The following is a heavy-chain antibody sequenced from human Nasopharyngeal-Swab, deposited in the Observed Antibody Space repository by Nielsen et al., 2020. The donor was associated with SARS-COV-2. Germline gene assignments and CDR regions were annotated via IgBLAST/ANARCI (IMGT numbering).Heavy chain of an antibody. CDR1: GFTFSSYA. J-gene: IGHJ6*02. Sequence: GGSLRLPFAASGFTFSSYAMSWVRQAPGKGLEWVSIISGSGNTTYYADSVNDRFTISGDNSKNTLYLQMNSLRVEDTAVYYCAKAPYLRGLDVWGQGTTVTVSS. V-gene: IGHV3-23*01. CDR3: AKAPYLRGLDV. D-gene: IGHD2-21*01. CDR2: ISGSGNTT.